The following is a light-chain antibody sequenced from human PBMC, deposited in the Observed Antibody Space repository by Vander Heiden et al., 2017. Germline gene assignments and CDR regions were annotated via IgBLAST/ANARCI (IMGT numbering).Light chain of an antibody. Sequence: QLVLTQSPSASASLGDSVKLTCTLSRGHSSYAIAWHQQQPEKGPRYLMKLNSDGSHKKGDEIPDRFSGSSSGAERYLTISSLQSEDEADYYCQTWGTGIRVFGGGTKLTVL. CDR3: QTWGTGIRV. J-gene: IGLJ3*02. V-gene: IGLV4-69*01. CDR2: LNSDGSH. CDR1: RGHSSYA.